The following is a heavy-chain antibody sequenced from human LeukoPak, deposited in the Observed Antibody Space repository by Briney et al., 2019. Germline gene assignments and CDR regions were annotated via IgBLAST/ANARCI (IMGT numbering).Heavy chain of an antibody. Sequence: GASVKVSCKASGYTFTSYDINWVRQATGQGLEWMGWMNPNSGNTGYAQKFQGRVTMARNTSISTAYMELSSLRSEDTAVYYCARGRCGGDCPKAGYYFDYWGQGTLVTVSS. J-gene: IGHJ4*02. D-gene: IGHD2-21*02. V-gene: IGHV1-8*01. CDR1: GYTFTSYD. CDR2: MNPNSGNT. CDR3: ARGRCGGDCPKAGYYFDY.